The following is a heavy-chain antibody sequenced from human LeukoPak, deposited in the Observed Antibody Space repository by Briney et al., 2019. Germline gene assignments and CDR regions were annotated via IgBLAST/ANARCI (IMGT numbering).Heavy chain of an antibody. CDR2: IYHSGST. CDR3: ARYTGTNWGYSFDY. J-gene: IGHJ4*02. Sequence: PSETLSLTCAVSGYSISSGYYWGWIRQPPGKGLEWIGSIYHSGSTYYNPSLKSRVTISVDTSKNQFSLKLSSVTAAGTAVYYCARYTGTNWGYSFDYWGQGTLVTVSS. D-gene: IGHD7-27*01. V-gene: IGHV4-38-2*01. CDR1: GYSISSGYY.